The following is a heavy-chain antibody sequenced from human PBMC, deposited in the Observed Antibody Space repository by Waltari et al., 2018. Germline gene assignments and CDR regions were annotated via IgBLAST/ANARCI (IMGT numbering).Heavy chain of an antibody. J-gene: IGHJ6*03. CDR2: LNPNTGYT. Sequence: QVQVVQSGAEVRKPGASVEVSCKASGYSFTGHYMHWVRQAPGQGLEWMGWLNPNTGYTNYAQKFHGSVAKTRDTSISTAYMELSRLTSDDTAVYFCAREVSGYYYMDVWGKGTTVTISS. CDR3: AREVSGYYYMDV. V-gene: IGHV1-2*02. D-gene: IGHD6-6*01. CDR1: GYSFTGHY.